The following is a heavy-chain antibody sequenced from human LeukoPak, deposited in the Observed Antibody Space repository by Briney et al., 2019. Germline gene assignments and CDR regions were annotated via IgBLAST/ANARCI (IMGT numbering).Heavy chain of an antibody. J-gene: IGHJ4*02. CDR2: IGPNGAST. D-gene: IGHD3-9*01. CDR3: VKDLTGTWSFDY. Sequence: QTGGSLRLSCSTSGFTFSNHFMNWVRQAPGKGLEYVSSIGPNGASTLYADSVKGRFTISRDNSKNALYLQLTSLRLEDTALYYCVKDLTGTWSFDYWGQGTLVTVSS. CDR1: GFTFSNHF. V-gene: IGHV3-64D*06.